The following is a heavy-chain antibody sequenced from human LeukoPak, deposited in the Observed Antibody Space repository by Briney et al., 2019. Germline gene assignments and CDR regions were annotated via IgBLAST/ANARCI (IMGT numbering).Heavy chain of an antibody. J-gene: IGHJ4*02. CDR2: IYYSGST. CDR1: GGSISSYY. V-gene: IGHV4-59*12. CDR3: ARGPDMVVIVVFDY. Sequence: SETLSLTCTVSGGSISSYYWSWIRQPPGKGLEWIGYIYYSGSTNYNPSLKSRVTISVDTSKNQFSLKLSSVTAADTAVYYCARGPDMVVIVVFDYWGQGTLVTVSS. D-gene: IGHD2-21*01.